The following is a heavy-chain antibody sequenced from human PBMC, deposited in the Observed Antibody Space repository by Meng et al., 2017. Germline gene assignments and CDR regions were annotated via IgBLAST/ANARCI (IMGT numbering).Heavy chain of an antibody. CDR1: GFSLSTSGVG. D-gene: IGHD2-21*02. CDR2: IYWDDDK. Sequence: PFTLSGPQLVQPTQTLMLPCNFSGFSLSTSGVGVGCIRQPSGKALEWLALIYWDDDKRYSPSLKSRLTITKDTSKNQVVLTMTNLNPVDTATYYCAHRRGDSREGWFDPWGQGTLVTVSS. J-gene: IGHJ5*02. V-gene: IGHV2-5*02. CDR3: AHRRGDSREGWFDP.